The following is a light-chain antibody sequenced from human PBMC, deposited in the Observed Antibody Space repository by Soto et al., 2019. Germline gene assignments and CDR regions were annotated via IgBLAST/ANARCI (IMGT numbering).Light chain of an antibody. V-gene: IGKV1-27*01. CDR2: AAS. J-gene: IGKJ2*01. Sequence: DIKMTQSPSSLSASVGDRVTITCRASQGSSNYLAGYQQKPWKVPKLLIYAASTLQSGVPSRFSGSGSGTDFTLTISSLQPEDVATYYCHKYNSAPHTFGQGTKLEIK. CDR3: HKYNSAPHT. CDR1: QGSSNY.